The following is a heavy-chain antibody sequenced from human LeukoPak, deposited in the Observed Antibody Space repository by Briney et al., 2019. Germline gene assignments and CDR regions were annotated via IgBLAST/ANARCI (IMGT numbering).Heavy chain of an antibody. J-gene: IGHJ4*02. CDR1: GYTLTELS. CDR2: FDPEDGET. V-gene: IGHV1-24*01. Sequence: ASVKVSCKVSGYTLTELSMHWVRQAPGKGLEWMGGFDPEDGETIYAQKFQGRVTMTRDTSISTAYMELSRLRSDDTAVYYCAREDEAAAVNIFDYWGQGTLVTVSS. D-gene: IGHD6-13*01. CDR3: AREDEAAAVNIFDY.